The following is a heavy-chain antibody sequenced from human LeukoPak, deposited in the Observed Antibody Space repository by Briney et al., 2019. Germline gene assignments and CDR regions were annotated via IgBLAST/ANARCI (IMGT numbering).Heavy chain of an antibody. CDR3: AKDAQGGFDYSNSLEK. V-gene: IGHV3-33*03. CDR1: KFTFSHFG. J-gene: IGHJ4*02. CDR2: IWHDGSSQ. Sequence: PGMSLRLSRAASKFTFSHFGMHWVRQAPGKGLEWVAVIWHDGSSQYYADSVKGRFTVSRDNSQKMLYLQMNSLRPEDTAVYYCAKDAQGGFDYSNSLEKWGQGTLVTVSA. D-gene: IGHD4-11*01.